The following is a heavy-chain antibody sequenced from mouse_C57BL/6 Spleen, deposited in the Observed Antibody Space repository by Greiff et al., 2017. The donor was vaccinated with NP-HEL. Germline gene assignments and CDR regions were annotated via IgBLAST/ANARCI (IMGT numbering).Heavy chain of an antibody. CDR2: IYPGDGDT. V-gene: IGHV1-82*01. CDR1: GYAFSSSW. Sequence: VQLQQSGPELVKPGASVKISCKASGYAFSSSWMNWVKQRPGKGLEWIGRIYPGDGDTNYNGKFKGKATLTADKSSSTAYMQLSSLTSEDSAVYFCARSDLLLRFDYWGQGTTLTVSS. J-gene: IGHJ2*01. CDR3: ARSDLLLRFDY. D-gene: IGHD1-1*01.